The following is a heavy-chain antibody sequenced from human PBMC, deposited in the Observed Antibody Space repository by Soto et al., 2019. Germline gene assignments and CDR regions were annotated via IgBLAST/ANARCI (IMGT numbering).Heavy chain of an antibody. CDR1: GFTFSRYG. CDR3: VRETGTTNYYGMDV. J-gene: IGHJ6*02. Sequence: QLQLVESGGGVVQPGTSLRLSCAASGFTFSRYGMTWVRQAPGKGLEWVALIWFDGSNEYYTDSVKGRFTISRDNSKNKLYLQMNSLRAEVTAVYYCVRETGTTNYYGMDVWGQGTTVIVSS. V-gene: IGHV3-33*01. D-gene: IGHD1-7*01. CDR2: IWFDGSNE.